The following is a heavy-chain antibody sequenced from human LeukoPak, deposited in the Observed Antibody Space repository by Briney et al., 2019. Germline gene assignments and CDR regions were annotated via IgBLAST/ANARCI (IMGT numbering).Heavy chain of an antibody. CDR1: GFTFSDHY. V-gene: IGHV3-72*01. J-gene: IGHJ4*02. Sequence: GGSLRLSCAASGFTFSDHYMDWVRQAPGKGLEWVGRTRNRANSYTTEYAASVKGRFTISRDDSKNSLYLQMNSLKTEDTAVYYCARDGILYGSGSYSNYWGRGTLVTVSS. CDR3: ARDGILYGSGSYSNY. D-gene: IGHD3-10*01. CDR2: TRNRANSYTT.